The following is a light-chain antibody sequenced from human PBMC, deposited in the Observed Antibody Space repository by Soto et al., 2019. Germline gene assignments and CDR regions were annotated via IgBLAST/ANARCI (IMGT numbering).Light chain of an antibody. CDR2: EVT. CDR1: SSDVGAYDY. CDR3: SSYAGSNNFVV. J-gene: IGLJ3*02. V-gene: IGLV2-8*01. Sequence: QSALSQPPSASGSPGQSVTISCTGTSSDVGAYDYVSWNQQYPGKAPKLMIYEVTKRPSGVPDRFSGSKSGNTASLIVSGLQAEDEADYYCSSYAGSNNFVVFGGGTKLTVL.